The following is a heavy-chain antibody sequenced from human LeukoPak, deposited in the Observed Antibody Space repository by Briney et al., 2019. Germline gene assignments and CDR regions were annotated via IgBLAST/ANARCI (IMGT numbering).Heavy chain of an antibody. Sequence: GGFLRLSCAASGFTFSDYYMSWIRQAPGKGLEWVSYISSSGSTIYYADSVKGRFTISRDNAKNSLYLQMNSLRAEDTAVYYCAGARAARPAGVRYWGQGTLVTVSS. CDR2: ISSSGSTI. CDR3: AGARAARPAGVRY. D-gene: IGHD6-6*01. V-gene: IGHV3-11*04. CDR1: GFTFSDYY. J-gene: IGHJ4*02.